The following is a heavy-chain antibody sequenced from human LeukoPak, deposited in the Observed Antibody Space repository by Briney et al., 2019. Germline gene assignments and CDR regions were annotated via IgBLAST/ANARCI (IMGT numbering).Heavy chain of an antibody. V-gene: IGHV3-23*01. CDR3: AKPDYDFWSGYYKGVAFDI. CDR2: ISGSGGST. CDR1: GFTFSSYA. Sequence: LAGGSLRLSCAASGFTFSSYAMSWVRQAPGKGLEWVSAISGSGGSTYYADSVKGRFTISRDNSKNTLYLQMNSLRAEDTAVYYCAKPDYDFWSGYYKGVAFDIWGQGTLVTVSS. D-gene: IGHD3-3*01. J-gene: IGHJ1*01.